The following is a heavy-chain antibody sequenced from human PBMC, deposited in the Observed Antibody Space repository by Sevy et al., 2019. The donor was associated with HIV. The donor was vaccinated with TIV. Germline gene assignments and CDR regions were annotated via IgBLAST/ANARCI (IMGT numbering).Heavy chain of an antibody. V-gene: IGHV4-39*01. D-gene: IGHD6-13*01. CDR1: GASIRDSSYY. J-gene: IGHJ3*02. CDR2: IYSYGET. CDR3: ARSMEQQLHAFDI. Sequence: SETLSLTCTVSGASIRDSSYYWAWIRQPPGKGLEWIGNIYSYGETYYNSSLKSRVTISVDTSKNQFSLSLTSVTAADTAIDFCARSMEQQLHAFDIWGQGTMVTVSS.